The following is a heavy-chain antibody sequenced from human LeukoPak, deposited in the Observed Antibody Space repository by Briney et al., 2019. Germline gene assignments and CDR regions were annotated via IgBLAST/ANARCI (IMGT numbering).Heavy chain of an antibody. CDR1: GFTFSSYA. CDR2: ISISGAST. D-gene: IGHD5-18*01. CDR3: AKVIDSYGQGDI. J-gene: IGHJ3*02. Sequence: PGGSLRLSCTAFGFTFSSYAMTWVRQAPGKGLEWVSGISISGASTYYADSVKGRFTISRDNSKNTLYLQMNSLRAEDTAVYYCAKVIDSYGQGDIWGQGTMVTVSS. V-gene: IGHV3-23*01.